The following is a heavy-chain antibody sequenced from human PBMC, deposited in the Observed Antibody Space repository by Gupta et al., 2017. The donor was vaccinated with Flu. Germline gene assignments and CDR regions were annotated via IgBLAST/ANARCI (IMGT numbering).Heavy chain of an antibody. CDR3: ARGYLTFGMDV. D-gene: IGHD1-20*01. V-gene: IGHV4-34*01. Sequence: GGSFSVYCWSWIRQSPGKGLEWIGEIKNSAATNYNPSLKRRVTVSMDTSKNQFSRQLNSVTAADSAVYYCARGYLTFGMDVWGQGTTVTVSS. J-gene: IGHJ6*02. CDR2: IKNSAAT. CDR1: GGSFSVYC.